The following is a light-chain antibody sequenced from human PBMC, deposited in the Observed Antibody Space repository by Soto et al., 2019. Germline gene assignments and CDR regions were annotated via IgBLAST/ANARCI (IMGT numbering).Light chain of an antibody. Sequence: EIVLTQSPAILSLSPGERATLSCRASQSVSRYVAWFQQKPGQAPRLLIYDASNRATGIPARFSGSGSGTEFTLTISSLQSEDFAVYYCQQYNSWPLTFGGGTKVEIK. V-gene: IGKV3D-15*01. CDR1: QSVSRY. CDR3: QQYNSWPLT. J-gene: IGKJ4*01. CDR2: DAS.